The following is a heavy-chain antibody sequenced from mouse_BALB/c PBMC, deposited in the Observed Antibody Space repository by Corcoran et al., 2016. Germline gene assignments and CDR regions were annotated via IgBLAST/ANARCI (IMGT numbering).Heavy chain of an antibody. J-gene: IGHJ2*01. V-gene: IGHV1S136*01. CDR3: AREVPGGNPFDY. Sequence: EVQLQQSGPELVKPGASVKMSCKASGYTFTSYVMHWVKQKPGQGLEWIGYIYPYNDGTKYTEKFKGKATLTSDKSSSTAYMALSRLNSEDSAVYYCAREVPGGNPFDYGDQCTTLTVSS. CDR2: IYPYNDGT. CDR1: GYTFTSYV. D-gene: IGHD1-1*02.